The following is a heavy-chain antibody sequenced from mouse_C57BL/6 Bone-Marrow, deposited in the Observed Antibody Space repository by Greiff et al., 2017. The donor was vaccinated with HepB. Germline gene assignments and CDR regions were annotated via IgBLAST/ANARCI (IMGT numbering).Heavy chain of an antibody. J-gene: IGHJ3*01. CDR1: GFTFSDYY. CDR3: AVDSPLYGSSYAWFAY. V-gene: IGHV5-16*01. D-gene: IGHD1-1*01. CDR2: INYDGSST. Sequence: EVKLVESEGGLVQPGSSMKLSCTASGFTFSDYYMAWVRQVPEKGLEWVANINYDGSSTYYLDSLKSRFIISRDNAKNILYLQMSSLKSEDTATYSCAVDSPLYGSSYAWFAYWGQGTLVTVSP.